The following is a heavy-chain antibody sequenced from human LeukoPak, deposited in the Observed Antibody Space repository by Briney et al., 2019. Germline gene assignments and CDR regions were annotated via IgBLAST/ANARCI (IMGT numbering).Heavy chain of an antibody. CDR2: ISGSGGST. J-gene: IGHJ4*02. D-gene: IGHD4-11*01. CDR3: AKDPTVTTVSYCFDY. Sequence: GGSLRLSCAASGFTFSSYAMSWVRQAPGKGLEWVSAISGSGGSTYYADSVKGRFTISRDNSKNTLYLQMNSLRAEDTAVYYCAKDPTVTTVSYCFDYWGQGTLVTVSS. CDR1: GFTFSSYA. V-gene: IGHV3-23*01.